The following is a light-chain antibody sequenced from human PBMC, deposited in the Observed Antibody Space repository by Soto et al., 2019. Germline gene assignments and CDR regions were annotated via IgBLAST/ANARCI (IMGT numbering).Light chain of an antibody. CDR2: LTS. V-gene: IGKV2-28*01. CDR3: MQGLQTLPN. CDR1: QSLLHSDGYNY. J-gene: IGKJ3*01. Sequence: DIVMTQSPLSLPVTPGEPASISCRSSQSLLHSDGYNYWDWYLQKPGQSPRLLIYLTSKRASGVADRFSGSGSGTDFILKISRVEAEDGGVYYCMQGLQTLPNFGPWTK.